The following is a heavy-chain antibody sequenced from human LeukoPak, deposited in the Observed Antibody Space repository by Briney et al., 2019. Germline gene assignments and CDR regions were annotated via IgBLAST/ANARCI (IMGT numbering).Heavy chain of an antibody. CDR3: ARDPSGSFFNWFDP. V-gene: IGHV4-59*01. D-gene: IGHD1-26*01. Sequence: SETLSLTCTVSGGSISSYYWSWIRQPPGKGLEWIAYIYYTGSTNYNPSLKSRVTMSVDTSKNQFSLKLSSVTAADTAVYYCARDPSGSFFNWFDPWGQGTLVTVSS. CDR2: IYYTGST. J-gene: IGHJ5*02. CDR1: GGSISSYY.